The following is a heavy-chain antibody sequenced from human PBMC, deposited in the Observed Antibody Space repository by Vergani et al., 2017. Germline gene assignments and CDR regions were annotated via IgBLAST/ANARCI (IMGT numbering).Heavy chain of an antibody. CDR3: ARHFSLGSGLNWFDP. CDR1: GGSISSSSYY. Sequence: QLQLQESGPGLVKPSETLSLTCTVSGGSISSSSYYWGWIRQPPGKGLEWIGSIYYSGSTYYNPSLKSRVTISVDTSKNQFSLKLSSVTAADTAVYYCARHFSLGSGLNWFDPWGQGTLVTVSS. CDR2: IYYSGST. D-gene: IGHD6-19*01. J-gene: IGHJ5*02. V-gene: IGHV4-39*01.